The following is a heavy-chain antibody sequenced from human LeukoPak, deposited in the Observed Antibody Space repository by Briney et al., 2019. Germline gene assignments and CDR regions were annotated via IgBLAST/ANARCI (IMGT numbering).Heavy chain of an antibody. Sequence: PSETLSLTCTVSGGSVSSGSYYWSWIRQPPGTGLEWIGYIYYSGSTNYNPSLKSRVTISVDTSKNQFSLKLSSVTAADTAVYYCARALMPRTYFDYWGQGTLVTVSS. J-gene: IGHJ4*02. D-gene: IGHD2-2*01. V-gene: IGHV4-61*01. CDR2: IYYSGST. CDR3: ARALMPRTYFDY. CDR1: GGSVSSGSYY.